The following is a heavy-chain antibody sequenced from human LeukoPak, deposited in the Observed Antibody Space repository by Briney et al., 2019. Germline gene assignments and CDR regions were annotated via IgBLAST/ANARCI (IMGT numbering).Heavy chain of an antibody. CDR3: ASRSSIWSGYQDTLYYFDS. J-gene: IGHJ4*02. V-gene: IGHV4-59*01. Sequence: SETLSLTCAVYGGSFSSYYWSWIRQPPGKRLEWIGHIYYSGSTNCNPSLKSRVTISVDTSKNQFSLKLSSVTAADTAVYYCASRSSIWSGYQDTLYYFDSWGQGTLVTVSS. D-gene: IGHD3-3*01. CDR1: GGSFSSYY. CDR2: IYYSGST.